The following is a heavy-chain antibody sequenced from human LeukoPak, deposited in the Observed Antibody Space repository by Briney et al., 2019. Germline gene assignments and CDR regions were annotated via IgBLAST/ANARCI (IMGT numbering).Heavy chain of an antibody. CDR2: ISGSGGST. CDR1: GFTVSTNY. V-gene: IGHV3-53*05. CDR3: ARFPSPIYYYDSSGYYDEAFDI. J-gene: IGHJ3*02. D-gene: IGHD3-22*01. Sequence: GSLRLSCVVSGFTVSTNYMSWVRQAPGKGLEWVSGISGSGGSTYYADSVKGRFTIPRDNSKKTLYLQMNSLRAEDTAVYYCARFPSPIYYYDSSGYYDEAFDIWGQGTMVTVSS.